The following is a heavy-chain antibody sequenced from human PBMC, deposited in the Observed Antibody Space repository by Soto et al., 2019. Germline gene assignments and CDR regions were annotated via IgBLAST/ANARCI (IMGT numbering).Heavy chain of an antibody. CDR1: GDSISTSYY. D-gene: IGHD3-22*01. Sequence: SETLSLTCTVSGDSISTSYYWNWIRQSPGKELEWIGYVSFSGSTSYNPSLKSRVTISVDTSKNQLSLKLSSVTAADTAVYYCARSREMYYYDSSGYYAHWGQGTFVTVSS. CDR3: ARSREMYYYDSSGYYAH. CDR2: VSFSGST. V-gene: IGHV4-59*01. J-gene: IGHJ4*02.